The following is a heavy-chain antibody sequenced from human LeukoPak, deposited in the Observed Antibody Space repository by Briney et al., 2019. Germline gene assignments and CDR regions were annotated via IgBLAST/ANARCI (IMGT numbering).Heavy chain of an antibody. CDR3: ARARRGHSYSFDS. CDR2: IDWDDDK. Sequence: SGPTLVNPTQTLTLTCTFSGFSLSTSGMSVSWIRQPPGKALACLARIDWDDDKFYSTSLKTRLTISKDTFKNQVVLTMTNMDPVDTATYYCARARRGHSYSFDSWGQGNLVTVSS. D-gene: IGHD5-18*01. J-gene: IGHJ4*02. CDR1: GFSLSTSGMS. V-gene: IGHV2-70*17.